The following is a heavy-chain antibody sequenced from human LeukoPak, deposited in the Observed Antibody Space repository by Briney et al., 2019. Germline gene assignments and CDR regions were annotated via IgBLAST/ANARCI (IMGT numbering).Heavy chain of an antibody. CDR2: IYYSGST. Sequence: PSETLSLTCTVSGGSISSGGYYWSWIRQHPGKGLEWIGYIYYSGSTYYNPSLKSRVTISVDTSKNQFSLKLSSVTAADTAVYYCARARGSSRYWFDPWGQGTLVTVSS. D-gene: IGHD6-13*01. CDR1: GGSISSGGYY. CDR3: ARARGSSRYWFDP. J-gene: IGHJ5*02. V-gene: IGHV4-31*03.